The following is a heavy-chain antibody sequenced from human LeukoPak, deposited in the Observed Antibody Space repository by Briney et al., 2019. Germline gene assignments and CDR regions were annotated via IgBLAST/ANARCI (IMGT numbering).Heavy chain of an antibody. J-gene: IGHJ1*01. CDR3: ARSDGEYFQH. D-gene: IGHD5-24*01. CDR2: IIPIPGIA. V-gene: IGHV1-69*04. CDR1: GGTFSSYA. Sequence: SVKVSCKASGGTFSSYAISWVRQAPGLGLEWMGRIIPIPGIANYAQKFQGRVTITADKSTSTAYMELSSLRSDDTAVYYCARSDGEYFQHWGQGTLVTVSS.